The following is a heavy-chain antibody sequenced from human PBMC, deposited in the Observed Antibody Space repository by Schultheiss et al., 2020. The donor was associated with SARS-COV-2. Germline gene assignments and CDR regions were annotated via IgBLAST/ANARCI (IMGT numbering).Heavy chain of an antibody. J-gene: IGHJ6*02. V-gene: IGHV3-23*01. CDR3: AREPPLSGYDFWSGYHTLYGMDV. Sequence: GESLKISCAASGFTFSSYAMSWVRQAPGKGLEWVSGISGSGGSNTYYADSVKGRFTISRDNAKNSLYLHMNSLRAEDTAVYYCAREPPLSGYDFWSGYHTLYGMDVWGQGTTVTVSS. CDR2: ISGSGGSNT. CDR1: GFTFSSYA. D-gene: IGHD3-3*01.